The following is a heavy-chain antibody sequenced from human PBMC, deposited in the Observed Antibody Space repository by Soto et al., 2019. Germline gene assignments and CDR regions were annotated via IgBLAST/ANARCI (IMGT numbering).Heavy chain of an antibody. CDR2: INNDGSGT. V-gene: IGHV3-74*01. D-gene: IGHD2-15*01. CDR3: AREPVAVDYGIDV. CDR1: GFTFSSYW. Sequence: EVRLVESGGGLVQPGGSLRLSWAASGFTFSSYWMHWVRQAPGKGLVWVSRINNDGSGTHYADSVKGRFTISRDNAKNTLYLQMNRLRAEDTAVYYCAREPVAVDYGIDVWGQGTTVTVSS. J-gene: IGHJ6*02.